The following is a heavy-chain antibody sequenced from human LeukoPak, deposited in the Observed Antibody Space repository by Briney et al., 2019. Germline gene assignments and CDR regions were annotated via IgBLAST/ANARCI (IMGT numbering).Heavy chain of an antibody. CDR3: AREYYYYYYMDV. CDR2: ISAYNGNT. CDR1: GYTFTSYG. J-gene: IGHJ6*03. V-gene: IGHV1-18*01. Sequence: ASVKVFCKASGYTFTSYGISWVRQAPGQGLEWMGWISAYNGNTNYAQKLQGRVTMTRDTSISTAYMELSRLRSDDTAVYYCAREYYYYYYMDVWGKGTTVTVSS.